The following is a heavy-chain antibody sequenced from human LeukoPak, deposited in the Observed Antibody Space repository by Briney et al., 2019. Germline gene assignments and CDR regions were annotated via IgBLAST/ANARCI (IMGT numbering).Heavy chain of an antibody. CDR1: GNNFTSYW. CDR3: ASLTGYPNQFDY. J-gene: IGHJ4*02. D-gene: IGHD3-9*01. Sequence: GESLKISCKDSGNNFTSYWIGWVRQMPGKGLEWMGIVYPGDSDTRYSPSFQGQVTISADKSINTAYLQWSSLKASDTAMYYCASLTGYPNQFDYWGQGTLVTVSS. CDR2: VYPGDSDT. V-gene: IGHV5-51*01.